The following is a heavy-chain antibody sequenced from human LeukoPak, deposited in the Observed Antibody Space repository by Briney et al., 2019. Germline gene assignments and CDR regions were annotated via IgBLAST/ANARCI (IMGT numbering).Heavy chain of an antibody. CDR3: AKGSYGDYGYYYYYYMDV. CDR2: ISWNGGSI. J-gene: IGHJ6*03. D-gene: IGHD4-17*01. CDR1: GFTFDDYA. Sequence: GRSLRLSCAASGFTFDDYAMHWVRQAPGKGLEGVSGISWNGGSIDYADSVKGRFTISRDNAKNSLYLQMNSLRAEDTALYYCAKGSYGDYGYYYYYYMDVWGKGTTVTVSS. V-gene: IGHV3-9*01.